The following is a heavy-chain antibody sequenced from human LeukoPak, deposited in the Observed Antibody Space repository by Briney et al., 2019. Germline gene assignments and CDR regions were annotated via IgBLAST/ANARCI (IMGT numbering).Heavy chain of an antibody. J-gene: IGHJ4*02. CDR2: INPNSGGT. D-gene: IGHD2/OR15-2a*01. Sequence: ASVKVSCKASGYTFTGYYMHWVRQAPGQGLEWMGWINPNSGGTSYAQKFQGRVTMTRDTSTSTVYMELSSLRSEDTAVYYCARENKGYYFDYWGQGTLVTVSS. V-gene: IGHV1-2*02. CDR3: ARENKGYYFDY. CDR1: GYTFTGYY.